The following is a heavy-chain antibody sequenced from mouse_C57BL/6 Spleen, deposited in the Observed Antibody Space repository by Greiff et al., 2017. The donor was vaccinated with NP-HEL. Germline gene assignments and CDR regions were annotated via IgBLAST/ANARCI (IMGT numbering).Heavy chain of an antibody. V-gene: IGHV1-52*01. CDR3: GIYYGNPFAY. D-gene: IGHD2-1*01. CDR2: IDPSDSET. CDR1: GYTFTSYW. J-gene: IGHJ3*01. Sequence: QVQLQQPGAELVRPGSSVKLSCKASGYTFTSYWMHWVKQRPIQGLEWIGNIDPSDSETNYNQKFKDKATLTVDKSSSTAYMQLSSLTSEDSAVYYCGIYYGNPFAYWGQGTLVTVSA.